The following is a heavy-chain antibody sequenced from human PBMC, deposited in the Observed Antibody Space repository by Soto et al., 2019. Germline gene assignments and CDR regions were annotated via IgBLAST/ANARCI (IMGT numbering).Heavy chain of an antibody. J-gene: IGHJ6*02. CDR1: GYTFTSYY. Sequence: ASVKVSCKASGYTFTSYYMHWVRQAPGQGLEWMGIINPSGGSTSYAQKFQGRVTMTRDTSTSTVYMELSSLRSEDTAVYYCARDGGPDKLLSYGMDVWGQGTAVTVSS. V-gene: IGHV1-46*01. CDR3: ARDGGPDKLLSYGMDV. D-gene: IGHD3-16*01. CDR2: INPSGGST.